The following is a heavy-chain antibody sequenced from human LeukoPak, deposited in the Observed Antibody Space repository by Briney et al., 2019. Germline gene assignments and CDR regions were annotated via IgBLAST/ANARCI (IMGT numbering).Heavy chain of an antibody. Sequence: GGSLRLSCTASGFTFGDYAMSWFRQAPGKGLEWVGFIRSKAYGGTTEYAASVKGRFTISRDDSKSIAYLQMNSLKTEDTAVYYCTRDGDVDTAMVTDFDYWGQGTLVTVSS. D-gene: IGHD5-18*01. CDR3: TRDGDVDTAMVTDFDY. V-gene: IGHV3-49*03. J-gene: IGHJ4*02. CDR2: IRSKAYGGTT. CDR1: GFTFGDYA.